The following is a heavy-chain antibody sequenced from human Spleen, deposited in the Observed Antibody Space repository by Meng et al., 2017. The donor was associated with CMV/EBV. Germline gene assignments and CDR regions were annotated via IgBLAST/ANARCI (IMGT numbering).Heavy chain of an antibody. CDR3: ASQRAGTAVLIY. V-gene: IGHV4-34*01. J-gene: IGHJ4*02. CDR1: GGSFSGYY. D-gene: IGHD6-13*01. Sequence: FAIYGGSFSGYYGSWIRQPPGKGLEWIGEITHSGSTNYNPSLKNRVTISVDTSKNQFSLRLSSVTAADTGVYYCASQRAGTAVLIYWGQGTLVTVSS. CDR2: ITHSGST.